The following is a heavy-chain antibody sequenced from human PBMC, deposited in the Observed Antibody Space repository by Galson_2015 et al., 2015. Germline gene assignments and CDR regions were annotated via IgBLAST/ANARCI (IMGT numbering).Heavy chain of an antibody. D-gene: IGHD6-13*01. CDR1: GFTFSSYA. CDR3: ARCLVGGLASWLYYYYYGMDV. V-gene: IGHV3-30-3*01. J-gene: IGHJ6*02. Sequence: SLRLSCAASGFTFSSYAMHWVRQAPGKGLEWVAVISYGGSNKYYADSVKGRFTISRDNSKNTLYLQMNSLRAEDTAVYYCARCLVGGLASWLYYYYYGMDVWGQGTTVTVSS. CDR2: ISYGGSNK.